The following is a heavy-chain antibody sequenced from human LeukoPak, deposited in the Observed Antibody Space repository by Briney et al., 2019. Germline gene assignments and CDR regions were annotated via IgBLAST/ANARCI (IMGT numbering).Heavy chain of an antibody. CDR2: INGGGDVT. V-gene: IGHV3-23*01. Sequence: GGSLRLSCAASGFTFHIYAMNWVRQAPGKGLEWVSAINGGGDVTFYADSVKGRFTISRDNSKNTLYLQMNSLRPEDTAVYYCARDRTGDSVCDCWGQGTLVTVSS. D-gene: IGHD4-17*01. CDR3: ARDRTGDSVCDC. CDR1: GFTFHIYA. J-gene: IGHJ4*02.